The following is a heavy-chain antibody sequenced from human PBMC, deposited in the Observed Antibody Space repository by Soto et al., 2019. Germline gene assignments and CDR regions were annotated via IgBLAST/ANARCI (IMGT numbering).Heavy chain of an antibody. D-gene: IGHD3-22*01. CDR2: IYYTGTT. J-gene: IGHJ3*02. V-gene: IGHV4-30-4*08. CDR1: GFSLSSGGEYY. CDR3: ARGSIADSNGYYPWAFDI. Sequence: QVQLQESGPGLVRPSQTLSLTCTASGFSLSSGGEYYWIWVRQPPGKGLESIGYIYYTGTTYYSLSLKSRVTISVDPPNDQFSMKLTYVTTADTAVYYCARGSIADSNGYYPWAFDIWGQGTMVTVSS.